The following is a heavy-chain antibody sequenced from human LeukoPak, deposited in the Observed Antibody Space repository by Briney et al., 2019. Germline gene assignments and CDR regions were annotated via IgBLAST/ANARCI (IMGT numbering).Heavy chain of an antibody. J-gene: IGHJ4*02. CDR3: ARHLLRGQPFDY. CDR1: GFTFSDSW. Sequence: GGSLRLSCGTSGFTFSDSWMSWFRQAPGKGLEWVATIRGDGGDKYYSDSVRGRFTISRDNSEDSLYLQLDDLRAEDTAVFYCARHLLRGQPFDYWGEGTLVTVPS. CDR2: IRGDGGDK. V-gene: IGHV3-7*03. D-gene: IGHD6-25*01.